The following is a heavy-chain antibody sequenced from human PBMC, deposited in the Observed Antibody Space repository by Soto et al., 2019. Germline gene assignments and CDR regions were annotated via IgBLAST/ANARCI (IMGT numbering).Heavy chain of an antibody. V-gene: IGHV1-24*01. CDR3: ATAWQLVLGFHY. D-gene: IGHD6-6*01. Sequence: ASVKVSCKVSGYTLTELSMHWVRQAPGKGLEWMGGFDPEDGETIYAQKFQGRVTMTEDTSTDTAYMELSSLRSEDTAVYYCATAWQLVLGFHYWGQGTLVTVSS. CDR2: FDPEDGET. CDR1: GYTLTELS. J-gene: IGHJ4*02.